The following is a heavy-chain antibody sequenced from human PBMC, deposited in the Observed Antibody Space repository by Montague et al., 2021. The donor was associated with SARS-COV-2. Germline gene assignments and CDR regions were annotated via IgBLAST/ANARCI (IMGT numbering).Heavy chain of an antibody. CDR3: ATVARGCSATSCYLSS. Sequence: SETLSLTCGVSGASISSNTWWNWVRQSPGKGLEWIGEVLYTDYTNYNPSLESRLTISLDKSKNQVSLRLTSVTAADTAVYYCATVARGCSATSCYLSSWGPGTLVTVSS. CDR2: VLYTDYT. V-gene: IGHV4-4*02. CDR1: GASISSNTW. J-gene: IGHJ4*02. D-gene: IGHD2-2*01.